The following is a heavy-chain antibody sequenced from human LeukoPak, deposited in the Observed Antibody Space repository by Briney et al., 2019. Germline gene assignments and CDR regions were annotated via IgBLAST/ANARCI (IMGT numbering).Heavy chain of an antibody. V-gene: IGHV3-23*01. CDR1: GSTFSSYA. J-gene: IGHJ4*02. Sequence: GGSLRLSCAASGSTFSSYAMSWVRQAPGKGLEWVSAISGSGGSTYYADSVKGRFTISRDNSKNTLYLQMNSLRAEDTAVYYCAKDLFAVGAGALDYWGQGTLVTVSS. D-gene: IGHD1-26*01. CDR3: AKDLFAVGAGALDY. CDR2: ISGSGGST.